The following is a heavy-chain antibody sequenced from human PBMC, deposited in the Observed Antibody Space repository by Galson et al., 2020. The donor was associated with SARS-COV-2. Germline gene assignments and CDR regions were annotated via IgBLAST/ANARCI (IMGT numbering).Heavy chain of an antibody. J-gene: IGHJ6*03. V-gene: IGHV3-64*01. D-gene: IGHD3-3*01. CDR1: GFTFSSYA. Sequence: GESLKISCAASGFTFSSYAMHWVRQAPGKGLEYVSAISSNGGSTYYANSVKGRFTISRDNSKNTLYLQMGSLRAEDMAVYYCARDTPIFGGQYYYYYYVDVWGSGTTVTVSS. CDR3: ARDTPIFGGQYYYYYYVDV. CDR2: ISSNGGST.